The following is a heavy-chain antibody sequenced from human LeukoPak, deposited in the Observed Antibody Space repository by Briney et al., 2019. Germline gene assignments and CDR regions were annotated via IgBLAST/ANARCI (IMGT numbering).Heavy chain of an antibody. CDR3: ARIGGSYYEYYFDY. V-gene: IGHV4-4*07. J-gene: IGHJ4*02. D-gene: IGHD1-26*01. Sequence: SETLSLTCTVSGGPISNYYWSWIRQPAGKGLEWIGRIYTSGSTNYNPSLKSRVTMSVDTSKNQFSLKLSSVTAADTAVYYCARIGGSYYEYYFDYWGQGTLVTVSS. CDR1: GGPISNYY. CDR2: IYTSGST.